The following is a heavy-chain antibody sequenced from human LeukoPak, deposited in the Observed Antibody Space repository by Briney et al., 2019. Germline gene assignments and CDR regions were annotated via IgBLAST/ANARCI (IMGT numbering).Heavy chain of an antibody. V-gene: IGHV4-39*07. CDR3: ARRSRLLDSSGYYPSDAFDI. J-gene: IGHJ3*02. D-gene: IGHD3-22*01. Sequence: SETLTLTCTVSGGSISSSSYYWGWIRQPPGKGLEWIGSIYYSGSTYYNPSLKSRVTISVDTSKNQFSLKLSSVTAADTAVYYCARRSRLLDSSGYYPSDAFDIWGQGTMVTVSS. CDR1: GGSISSSSYY. CDR2: IYYSGST.